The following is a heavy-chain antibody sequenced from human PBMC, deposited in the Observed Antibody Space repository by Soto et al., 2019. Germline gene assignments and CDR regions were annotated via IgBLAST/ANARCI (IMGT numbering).Heavy chain of an antibody. D-gene: IGHD2-2*01. CDR1: GYPFSSHD. Sequence: QVQLVQSGAEVKKPGASVKVSCKASGYPFSSHDINWMRQATGQGLEWMGWMKPNSGHTNYAQKFQGRVTLTRDTSISTAYMELTSLRSEDTAIYYCASDMSTTWGQGTLVTVSS. V-gene: IGHV1-8*01. CDR3: ASDMSTT. J-gene: IGHJ5*02. CDR2: MKPNSGHT.